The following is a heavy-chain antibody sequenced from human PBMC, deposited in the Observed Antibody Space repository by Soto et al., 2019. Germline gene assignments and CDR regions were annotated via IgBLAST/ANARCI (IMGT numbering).Heavy chain of an antibody. Sequence: QVQLVESGGGVVQPGRSLRLFCAASRFTFSSYGMHWVRQAPGKGLEWVAVIWYDGSNKYYADSVKGRFTISRDNSKNTLYLQMNSLRAEDTAVYYCARETGSGSGGFDPWGQGTLVTVSS. CDR3: ARETGSGSGGFDP. CDR2: IWYDGSNK. J-gene: IGHJ5*02. D-gene: IGHD3-10*01. CDR1: RFTFSSYG. V-gene: IGHV3-33*01.